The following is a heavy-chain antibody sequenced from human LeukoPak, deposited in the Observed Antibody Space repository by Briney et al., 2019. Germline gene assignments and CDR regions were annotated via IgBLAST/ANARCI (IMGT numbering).Heavy chain of an antibody. D-gene: IGHD1-26*01. Sequence: ASVKVSCKASGYTFTYHYIHLVRQAPGQGLDWMGIINPSNGNTNYAQKFQGRVTMTRDTSTSTVYMELSGLGSEDTAVYYCARESDSGKDFDCWGQGTLVTVSS. CDR1: GYTFTYHY. CDR2: INPSNGNT. J-gene: IGHJ4*02. CDR3: ARESDSGKDFDC. V-gene: IGHV1-46*01.